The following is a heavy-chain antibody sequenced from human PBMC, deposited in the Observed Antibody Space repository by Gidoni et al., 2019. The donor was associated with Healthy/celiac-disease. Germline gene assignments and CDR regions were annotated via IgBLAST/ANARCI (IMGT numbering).Heavy chain of an antibody. J-gene: IGHJ4*02. CDR2: INWNGGST. V-gene: IGHV3-20*04. D-gene: IGHD3-22*01. CDR1: GFTFADYG. CDR3: ARDRDYDSSGTKWPYYFDY. Sequence: EVQLVESGGGVVRPGGSLRLSCASSGFTFADYGMSWVRKAPGKGLEWVSGINWNGGSTGYADSVKGRFTISRDNAKNSLYLQMNSLRAEDTALYYCARDRDYDSSGTKWPYYFDYWGQGTLVTVSS.